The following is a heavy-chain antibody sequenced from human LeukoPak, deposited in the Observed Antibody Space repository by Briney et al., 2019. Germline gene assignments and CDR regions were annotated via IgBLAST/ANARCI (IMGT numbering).Heavy chain of an antibody. V-gene: IGHV3-23*01. J-gene: IGHJ4*02. Sequence: PGGSLRLSCAASGFTFSSYAMSWVRQAPGKGLEWVSAISGSGGSTYYADSVKGRFTISRGNSKNTLYLQMNSLRAEDTAVYYCATLFRFTSGSHLYYFDYWGQGTLVTVSS. CDR1: GFTFSSYA. CDR3: ATLFRFTSGSHLYYFDY. CDR2: ISGSGGST. D-gene: IGHD3-3*01.